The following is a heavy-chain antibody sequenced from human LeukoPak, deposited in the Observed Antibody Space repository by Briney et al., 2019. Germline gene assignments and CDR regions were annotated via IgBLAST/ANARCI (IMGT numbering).Heavy chain of an antibody. CDR1: GYTFSSFS. V-gene: IGHV1-18*01. CDR3: ARGLCSSIDC. CDR2: ISPYNGNA. D-gene: IGHD2-2*01. Sequence: ASVKVSCKAYGYTFSSFSLSWVRQAPGQGLEWMGWISPYNGNAKYAQKFQGRVSMTTDTSTSTAYMELRSLTSDDTAVYYCARGLCSSIDCWGQRTLVTVSS. J-gene: IGHJ4*02.